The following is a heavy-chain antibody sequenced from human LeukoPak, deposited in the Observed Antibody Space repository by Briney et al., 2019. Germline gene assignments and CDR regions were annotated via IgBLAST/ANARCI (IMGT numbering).Heavy chain of an antibody. D-gene: IGHD7-27*01. V-gene: IGHV4-34*01. Sequence: SETLSLTCAVYGGSFSGYYWSWIRQPPGKGLEWIGEINHSGSTNYNPSLKSRVTISVDTSKNQFSLKLSSVTAADTAVYYCARDLWGSPYYYMDVWGKGTTVTVSS. CDR1: GGSFSGYY. J-gene: IGHJ6*03. CDR2: INHSGST. CDR3: ARDLWGSPYYYMDV.